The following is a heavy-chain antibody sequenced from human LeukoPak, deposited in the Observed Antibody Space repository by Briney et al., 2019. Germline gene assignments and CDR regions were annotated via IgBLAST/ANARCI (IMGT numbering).Heavy chain of an antibody. CDR1: GFTFSNAW. V-gene: IGHV3-23*01. D-gene: IGHD4-17*01. CDR2: ISGSGDTT. Sequence: GGSLRLSCAASGFTFSNAWMNWVRQAPGKGLEWVSAISGSGDTTYYADATKGRFTISRDNSKNTLYLQMNSLRAEDTAVYYCAKDRSPTAWGQGTLVTVSS. CDR3: AKDRSPTA. J-gene: IGHJ5*02.